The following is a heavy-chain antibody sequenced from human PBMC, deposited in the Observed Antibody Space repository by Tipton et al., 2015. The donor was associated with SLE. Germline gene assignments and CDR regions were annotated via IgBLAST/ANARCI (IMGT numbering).Heavy chain of an antibody. V-gene: IGHV4-34*10. D-gene: IGHD2-2*01. Sequence: TLSLTCAVYGGSISDYYWSWIRQTPGEGLEWIGEIYHSGSTNYNPSLKSRVTMSVDRSKNQFSLKLNSVTAADTAVYYCARISTTCCYYFDYWGQGTLVTVSS. CDR1: GGSISDYY. CDR2: IYHSGST. J-gene: IGHJ4*01. CDR3: ARISTTCCYYFDY.